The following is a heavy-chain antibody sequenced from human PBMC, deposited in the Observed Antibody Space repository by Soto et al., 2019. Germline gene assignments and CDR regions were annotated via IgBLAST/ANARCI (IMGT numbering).Heavy chain of an antibody. CDR2: MNPDSGNT. Sequence: QVQLVQSGAEVKKPGASVKVSCKASGYTFTNYDIHWLRQATGQGLEWMGWMNPDSGNTGQSKQFQGRVTMTRDTSISTAYMEMSSLRSEETAVSYCARGRFRRTWFDPWGQGTLVTVS. D-gene: IGHD3-16*01. V-gene: IGHV1-8*01. CDR1: GYTFTNYD. J-gene: IGHJ5*02. CDR3: ARGRFRRTWFDP.